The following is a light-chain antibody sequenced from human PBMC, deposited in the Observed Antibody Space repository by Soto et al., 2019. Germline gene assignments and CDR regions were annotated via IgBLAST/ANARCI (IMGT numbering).Light chain of an antibody. V-gene: IGKV3-15*01. CDR3: QQYFNWWT. J-gene: IGKJ1*01. Sequence: EIVMAQSPATLSVSQGERATLSCRASQSIGTNLAWYQQKPGQAPRLLIYGASTRVSGVPARFSGSGSGTDFTLTISSLQSEDFAVYHCQQYFNWWTFGQGTKVDI. CDR1: QSIGTN. CDR2: GAS.